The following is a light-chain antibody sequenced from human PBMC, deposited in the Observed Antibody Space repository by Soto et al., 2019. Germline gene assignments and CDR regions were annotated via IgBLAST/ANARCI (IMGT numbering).Light chain of an antibody. CDR3: CSYTTSSTYV. CDR2: DVN. CDR1: SNEVGGYNY. Sequence: QSVLTQPASVSGSPGQSIAISCTGTSNEVGGYNYASWYQQHPGKAPKLMIYDVNNRPSGVSNRFSGSKSGNTASLTISGLQAEDEADYYCCSYTTSSTYVFGTGTKVTVL. J-gene: IGLJ1*01. V-gene: IGLV2-14*03.